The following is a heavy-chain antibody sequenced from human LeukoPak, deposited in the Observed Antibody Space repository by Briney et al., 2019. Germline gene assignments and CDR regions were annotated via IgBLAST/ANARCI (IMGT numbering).Heavy chain of an antibody. V-gene: IGHV3-7*01. J-gene: IGHJ6*03. D-gene: IGHD3-22*01. CDR2: IKQDGSEK. CDR3: VGGYNARKRHYYYYMDV. Sequence: GGSLRLSCAASGFNFSIYAMSWVRQAPGKGLEWVANIKQDGSEKYYVDSVKGRFTISRDNAKNSLYLQMNSLRAEDTAVYYCVGGYNARKRHYYYYMDVWGKGTTVTVSS. CDR1: GFNFSIYA.